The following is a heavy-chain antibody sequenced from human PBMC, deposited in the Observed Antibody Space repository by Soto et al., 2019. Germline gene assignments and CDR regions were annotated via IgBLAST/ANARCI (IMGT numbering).Heavy chain of an antibody. V-gene: IGHV1-2*02. J-gene: IGHJ6*02. CDR2: INPKSGGT. CDR1: GYTFTGYY. Sequence: RASVKVSCKASGYTFTGYYIHWVRQAPGQGLEWMGWINPKSGGTNYAQKFQGRVTMTRDTSISTAYMELSGLRSDDTAMYYCARQIRHYDSWSNTYYYYGLDVWGQGTTVTVSS. CDR3: ARQIRHYDSWSNTYYYYGLDV. D-gene: IGHD3-3*01.